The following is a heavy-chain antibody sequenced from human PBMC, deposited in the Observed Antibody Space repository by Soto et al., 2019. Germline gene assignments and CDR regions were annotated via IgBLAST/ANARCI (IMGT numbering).Heavy chain of an antibody. Sequence: EVQLVESGGGLVQPGGSLKLSCAASGFTFSGSAMHWVRQASGKGLEWVGRIRSKANSYATAYAASVKGRFTISRDDLKNMAYPQMNSLNTEDTAVSYCTRLPHDYCGSPYYNWFDPWGQGTLVTVSS. J-gene: IGHJ5*02. CDR1: GFTFSGSA. V-gene: IGHV3-73*01. CDR2: IRSKANSYAT. D-gene: IGHD3-10*01. CDR3: TRLPHDYCGSPYYNWFDP.